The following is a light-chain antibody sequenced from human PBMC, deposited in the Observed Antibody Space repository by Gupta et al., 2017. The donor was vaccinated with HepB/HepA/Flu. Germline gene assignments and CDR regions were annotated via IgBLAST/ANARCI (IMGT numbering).Light chain of an antibody. CDR2: GAS. CDR3: QQYHFWPPIT. V-gene: IGKV3-15*01. CDR1: QSLSSN. J-gene: IGKJ5*01. Sequence: EIVMTQSPATLSVSLGDRVPLSCRASQSLSSNLAWYQKKPGQAHRLLIYGASTRATGIPDRFSGSGSGTEFTLTISSLQSEDFAVYYCQQYHFWPPITFGQGTRLDLK.